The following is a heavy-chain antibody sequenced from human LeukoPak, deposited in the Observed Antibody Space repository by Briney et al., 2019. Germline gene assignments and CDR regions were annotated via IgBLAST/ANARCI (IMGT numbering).Heavy chain of an antibody. Sequence: GSLRLSCAASGFTFSSYAMHWVRQAPGKGLEWVAVISYDGSNKYYADSVKGRFTISRDNSKNTLYLQMNSLRAEDTAVYYCAREGVVVTALYAFDIWGQGTMVTVSS. V-gene: IGHV3-30-3*01. CDR1: GFTFSSYA. D-gene: IGHD2-21*02. CDR3: AREGVVVTALYAFDI. J-gene: IGHJ3*02. CDR2: ISYDGSNK.